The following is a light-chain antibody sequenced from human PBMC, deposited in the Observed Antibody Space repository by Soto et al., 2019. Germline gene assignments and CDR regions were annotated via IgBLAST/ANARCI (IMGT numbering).Light chain of an antibody. V-gene: IGLV2-18*02. CDR3: SSYTRSSTYV. CDR1: SSDVGSYNR. Sequence: QSVLTQPPSVSGSPGHSVTISCTGTSSDVGSYNRVSWYQQPPGTAPKLMIYDVSNRPSGVPDRFSGSKSGNAASLTITGLQAEDEADYYCSSYTRSSTYVFGNGTKVTVL. J-gene: IGLJ1*01. CDR2: DVS.